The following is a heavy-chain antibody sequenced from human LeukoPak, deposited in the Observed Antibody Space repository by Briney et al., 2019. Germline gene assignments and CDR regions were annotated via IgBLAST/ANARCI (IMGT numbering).Heavy chain of an antibody. CDR2: ISGSGGST. J-gene: IGHJ4*02. D-gene: IGHD3-9*01. CDR1: GFTFSDYY. Sequence: PGGSLRLSCAASGFTFSDYYMSWIRQAPGKGLEGVSAISGSGGSTYYADSVKGRFTIYRDNSKNTLYLQMNSLRAEDTAVYYCAKTDYDILTGGLFDYWGQGTLVTVSS. CDR3: AKTDYDILTGGLFDY. V-gene: IGHV3-23*01.